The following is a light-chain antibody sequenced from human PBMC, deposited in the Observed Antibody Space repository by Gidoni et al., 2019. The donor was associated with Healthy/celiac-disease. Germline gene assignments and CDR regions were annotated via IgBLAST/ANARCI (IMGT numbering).Light chain of an antibody. J-gene: IGLJ2*01. Sequence: SYELTQPPAVSVSPGQTASITCSGDNWGDKYACWYQQKPGQSPVLVIYQDSKRPSGIPARFSGSNSGNTATLTISGTQAMDEADYYCQAWDSSTAGVVFGGGTKLTVL. CDR3: QAWDSSTAGVV. V-gene: IGLV3-1*01. CDR2: QDS. CDR1: NWGDKY.